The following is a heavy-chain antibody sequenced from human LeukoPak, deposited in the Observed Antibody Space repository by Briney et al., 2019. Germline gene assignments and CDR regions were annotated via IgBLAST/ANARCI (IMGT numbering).Heavy chain of an antibody. V-gene: IGHV4-30-2*01. CDR3: ARSGSYEKPGDY. Sequence: SETLSLTCTVSGGSISSGGYYWSWIRQPPGQALEWIGYTYDSGSTYYSPSLKSRVTISVDRSKNQLSLNLNSVTAADTAVYYCARSGSYEKPGDYWGQGTLVTVSS. CDR1: GGSISSGGYY. CDR2: TYDSGST. J-gene: IGHJ4*02. D-gene: IGHD1-26*01.